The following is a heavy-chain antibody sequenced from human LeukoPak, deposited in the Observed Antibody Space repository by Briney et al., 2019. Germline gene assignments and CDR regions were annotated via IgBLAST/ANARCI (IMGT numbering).Heavy chain of an antibody. D-gene: IGHD1-26*01. CDR1: GGSISSSSYY. V-gene: IGHV4-39*01. CDR3: ARHVGGQRSWRLEFDY. CDR2: IYYSGST. Sequence: SETLSLTCTVSGGSISSSSYYWGWIRQPPGKGLEWIGSIYYSGSTYYNPSLKSRVTISVDTSKNQFSLKLSSVTAADTAVYYCARHVGGQRSWRLEFDYWGQGTLVTVSS. J-gene: IGHJ4*02.